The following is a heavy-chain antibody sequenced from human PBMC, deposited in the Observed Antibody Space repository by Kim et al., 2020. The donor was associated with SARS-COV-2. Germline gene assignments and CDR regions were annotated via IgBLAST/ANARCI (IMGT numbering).Heavy chain of an antibody. Sequence: SETLSLTCAVYGGSFSGYYWSWIRQPPGKGLEWIGEINHSGSTNYNPSLKSRVTISVDTSKNQFSLKLSSVTAADTAVYYCARPSRWQQLVHYFDYWGQGTLVTVSS. J-gene: IGHJ4*02. D-gene: IGHD6-13*01. CDR2: INHSGST. V-gene: IGHV4-34*01. CDR1: GGSFSGYY. CDR3: ARPSRWQQLVHYFDY.